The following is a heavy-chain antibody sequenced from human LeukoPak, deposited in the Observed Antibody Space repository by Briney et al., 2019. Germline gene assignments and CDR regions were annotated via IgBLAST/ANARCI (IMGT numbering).Heavy chain of an antibody. Sequence: SETLSLTCTVSGGSISSSSYYWGWIRQPPGKGLEWIGSIYYSGGTYYNPSLKSRVTISVDTSKNQFSLKLSSVTAADTAVYYCARLSRYCSSTSCFYYYYYMDVWGKGTTVTVSS. V-gene: IGHV4-39*01. D-gene: IGHD2-2*01. CDR2: IYYSGGT. CDR1: GGSISSSSYY. J-gene: IGHJ6*03. CDR3: ARLSRYCSSTSCFYYYYYMDV.